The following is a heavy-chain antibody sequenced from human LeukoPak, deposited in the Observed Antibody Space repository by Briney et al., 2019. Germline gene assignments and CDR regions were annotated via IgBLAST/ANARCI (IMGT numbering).Heavy chain of an antibody. V-gene: IGHV3-23*01. J-gene: IGHJ4*02. Sequence: PGGSLRLSCAASGFTFSSYAMSWVRQAPGKGLEWVSAIRGSGGSTYYADSVKGRFTISRDNSKNTLYLQMNSLRAEDTAVYYCAKSGYYDFWSGYSPGIFDYWGQGTLVTVSS. D-gene: IGHD3-3*01. CDR2: IRGSGGST. CDR3: AKSGYYDFWSGYSPGIFDY. CDR1: GFTFSSYA.